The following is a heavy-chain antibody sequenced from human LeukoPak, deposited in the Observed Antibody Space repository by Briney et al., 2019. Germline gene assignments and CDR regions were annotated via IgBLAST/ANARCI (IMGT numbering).Heavy chain of an antibody. J-gene: IGHJ4*02. Sequence: GGSLRLSCAASGFTFSVYWMAWVRQAPGKGLEWVANIKEDGTVKHYVDSVKGRLTISRDNAKESLSLQMNSLRAEDTAVYYCARDRGWNTFDYWGQGTLVTVSS. D-gene: IGHD1/OR15-1a*01. CDR3: ARDRGWNTFDY. V-gene: IGHV3-7*01. CDR2: IKEDGTVK. CDR1: GFTFSVYW.